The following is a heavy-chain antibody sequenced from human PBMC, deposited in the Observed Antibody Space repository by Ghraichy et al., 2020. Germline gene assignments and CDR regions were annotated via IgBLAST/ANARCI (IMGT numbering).Heavy chain of an antibody. Sequence: GGSLRLSCAASGFTFSSYATSWVRQAPGKGLEWVSAISGSGGSTYYADSVKGRFTISRDNSKNTLYLQMNSLRAEDTAVYYCAKDRHSSWYYFDYWGQGTLVTVSS. V-gene: IGHV3-23*01. CDR3: AKDRHSSWYYFDY. CDR2: ISGSGGST. J-gene: IGHJ4*02. D-gene: IGHD6-13*01. CDR1: GFTFSSYA.